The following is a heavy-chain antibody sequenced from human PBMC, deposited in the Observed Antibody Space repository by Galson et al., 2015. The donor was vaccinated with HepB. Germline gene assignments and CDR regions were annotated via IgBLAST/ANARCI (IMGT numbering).Heavy chain of an antibody. J-gene: IGHJ3*02. CDR1: GGSVGSGSYY. CDR2: IYYSGST. CDR3: ARDPSSGYYPDAFDI. Sequence: SETLSLTCTVSGGSVGSGSYYWSWIRQPPGKGLEWIGYIYYSGSTNYNPSLKSRVTISVDTSKNQFSLKLSSVTAADTAVYYCARDPSSGYYPDAFDIWGQGTMVTVSS. D-gene: IGHD3-22*01. V-gene: IGHV4-61*01.